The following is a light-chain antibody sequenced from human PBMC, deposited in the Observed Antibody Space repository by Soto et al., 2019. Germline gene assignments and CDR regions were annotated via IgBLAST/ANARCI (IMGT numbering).Light chain of an antibody. J-gene: IGKJ1*01. Sequence: DSHMTQSPSTLSSSLVDIVTITFLASQNIRSRLAWFKQKPWNAPKRLIYDASSLESVVPQRFSGSGSGTEFTLTISSLQTDDFSTYYCQQYHSYWTFGQGSKVDI. V-gene: IGKV1-5*01. CDR3: QQYHSYWT. CDR2: DAS. CDR1: QNIRSR.